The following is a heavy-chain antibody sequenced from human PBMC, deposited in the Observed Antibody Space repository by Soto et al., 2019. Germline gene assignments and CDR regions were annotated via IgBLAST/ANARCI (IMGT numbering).Heavy chain of an antibody. J-gene: IGHJ4*02. CDR3: ARDRYYYDSSGYFDY. Sequence: ASVKVSCKASGYTFTSYAMHWVRQSPGQRLEWMGWINAGNGNTKYSQKFQGRVTITRDTSASTAYMELSSLRSEDTAVYYCARDRYYYDSSGYFDYWGQGTLVTVSS. V-gene: IGHV1-3*01. CDR1: GYTFTSYA. D-gene: IGHD3-22*01. CDR2: INAGNGNT.